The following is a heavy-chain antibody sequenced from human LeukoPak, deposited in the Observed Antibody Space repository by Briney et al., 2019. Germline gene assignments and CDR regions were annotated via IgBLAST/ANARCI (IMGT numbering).Heavy chain of an antibody. CDR3: ARENWNYGEDF. CDR2: VHSSRGS. CDR1: GGSLTNYY. J-gene: IGHJ4*02. Sequence: PSETLSLTCDVSGGSLTNYYWRWVRQPAGKGLEGIGRVHSSRGSNYNPSLKRGVTMSVNTHKKQVSLKLIAVTAADTVVYYCARENWNYGEDFWGQGPLVTVSS. V-gene: IGHV4-4*07. D-gene: IGHD1-7*01.